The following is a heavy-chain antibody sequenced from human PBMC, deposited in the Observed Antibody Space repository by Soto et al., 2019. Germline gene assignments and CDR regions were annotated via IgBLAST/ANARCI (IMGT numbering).Heavy chain of an antibody. CDR1: GGTFSTDS. V-gene: IGHV3-48*01. D-gene: IGHD2-15*01. CDR2: ISSASSTI. Sequence: GGSLRLSWAGSGGTFSTDSMNGVRQAPGKGLEWVSYISSASSTIYYADSVRGRFTISRDNGKSSLYLQMNSLRAEDTAVYYCAREPPRGGNPVSWGQGP. J-gene: IGHJ5*02. CDR3: AREPPRGGNPVS.